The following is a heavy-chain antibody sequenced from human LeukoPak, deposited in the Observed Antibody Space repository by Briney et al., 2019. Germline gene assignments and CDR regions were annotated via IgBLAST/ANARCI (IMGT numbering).Heavy chain of an antibody. D-gene: IGHD5-12*01. CDR1: GFTFSSYW. J-gene: IGHJ2*01. CDR3: AREGATDWYFHL. Sequence: GGSLRLSCAASGFTFSSYWMHWVRQAPGKGLVWVSRINSDVSSTSYADSVKGRFTISRDNAKNTLYLQMSSLRAEDTAVYYCAREGATDWYFHLWGRGTLVTVSS. V-gene: IGHV3-74*01. CDR2: INSDVSST.